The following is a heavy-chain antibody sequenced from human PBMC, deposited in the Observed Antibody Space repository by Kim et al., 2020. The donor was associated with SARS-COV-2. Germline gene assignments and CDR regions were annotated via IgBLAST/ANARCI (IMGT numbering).Heavy chain of an antibody. CDR1: GFTFSSYG. J-gene: IGHJ4*02. CDR3: AREGSEDYYDSSGFDY. Sequence: GGSLRLSCAASGFTFSSYGMHWVRQAPGKGLEWVAVISYDGSNKYYADSVKGRFTISRDNSKNTLYLQMNSLRAEDTAVYYCAREGSEDYYDSSGFDYWGQGTLVTVSS. V-gene: IGHV3-30*03. CDR2: ISYDGSNK. D-gene: IGHD3-22*01.